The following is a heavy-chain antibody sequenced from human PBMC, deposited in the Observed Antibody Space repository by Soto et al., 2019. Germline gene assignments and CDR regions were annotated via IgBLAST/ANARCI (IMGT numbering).Heavy chain of an antibody. CDR3: ARSVGDYYYGMDV. V-gene: IGHV4-39*01. J-gene: IGHJ6*02. D-gene: IGHD1-26*01. CDR2: FYYSGST. CDR1: GGSITSSSYY. Sequence: SETLSLTCTVSGGSITSSSYYWGWIRQPPGKGLEWIGNFYYSGSTYYNPSLRSRVTISVDASKNQFSVKVSSVTATDTAVYYCARSVGDYYYGMDVWGQGTTVTVSS.